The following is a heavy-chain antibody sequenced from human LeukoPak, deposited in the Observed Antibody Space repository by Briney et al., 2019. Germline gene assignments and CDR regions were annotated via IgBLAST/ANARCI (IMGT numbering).Heavy chain of an antibody. D-gene: IGHD6-13*01. CDR3: ARRSYSSSRPPFDY. CDR1: GYTFTSYA. CDR2: INTGNGNT. J-gene: IGHJ4*02. V-gene: IGHV1-3*04. Sequence: ASVKVSCKASGYTFTSYAVHWVRQAPGQRLEWMGWINTGNGNTKYSQKFQGRVTITRDTSASTAYMELSSLRSEDTALYYCARRSYSSSRPPFDYWGQGTLVTVSS.